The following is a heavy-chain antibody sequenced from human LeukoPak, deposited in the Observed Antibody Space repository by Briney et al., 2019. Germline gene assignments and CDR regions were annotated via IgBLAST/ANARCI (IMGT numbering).Heavy chain of an antibody. D-gene: IGHD6-25*01. Sequence: GGSLRLSCSGSGFTFSRYAIHWVRQAPGRGLEYVSAISTNGASTYYADSVKGRFTISRDNSKNTVYLQMSSLSAEDTAVYYCVKGIGADSRWFDPWGQGTLVTVSS. J-gene: IGHJ5*02. CDR3: VKGIGADSRWFDP. CDR1: GFTFSRYA. V-gene: IGHV3-64D*06. CDR2: ISTNGAST.